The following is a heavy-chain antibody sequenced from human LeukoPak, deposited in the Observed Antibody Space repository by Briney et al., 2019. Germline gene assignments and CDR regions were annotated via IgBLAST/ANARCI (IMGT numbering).Heavy chain of an antibody. CDR2: IYYSGST. J-gene: IGHJ3*02. CDR3: ARDRGYSYGSDALDI. Sequence: SETLSLTCTVSGGSISSYYWSWIRQPPGKGLEWIGHIYYSGSTNYNPSLKSRVTISVDTSKNQFSLKLSSVTAADTAVYYCARDRGYSYGSDALDIWGQGTMVTVSS. D-gene: IGHD5-18*01. CDR1: GGSISSYY. V-gene: IGHV4-59*01.